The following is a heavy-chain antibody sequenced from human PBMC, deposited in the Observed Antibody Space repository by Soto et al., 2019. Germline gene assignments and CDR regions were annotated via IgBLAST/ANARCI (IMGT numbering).Heavy chain of an antibody. Sequence: QVQLQESGPGLVKPSQTLSLTCTVSGGSISSGGYYWSWIRQHPGKGLEWIGYIYYSGSTYYNPAPARRLTISVATSKTQFSLKLSSVTAADTAVDYCASASDYDILTGTFAFDIWGQGTMVTVSS. CDR2: IYYSGST. V-gene: IGHV4-31*03. J-gene: IGHJ3*02. CDR1: GGSISSGGYY. D-gene: IGHD3-9*01. CDR3: ASASDYDILTGTFAFDI.